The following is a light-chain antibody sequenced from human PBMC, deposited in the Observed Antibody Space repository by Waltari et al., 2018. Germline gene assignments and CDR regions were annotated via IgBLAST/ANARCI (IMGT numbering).Light chain of an antibody. J-gene: IGKJ2*01. CDR2: KSS. CDR3: QHYNNYPVA. Sequence: DIQMTQSPSTLSASVGDRVSITCRASQRISIWLAWYQQKSGRAPKLLISKSSSLEYGVPSGFSGSGSGTEFTLTITNLQPDDFATYYCQHYNNYPVAFGPGTKLEIK. CDR1: QRISIW. V-gene: IGKV1-5*03.